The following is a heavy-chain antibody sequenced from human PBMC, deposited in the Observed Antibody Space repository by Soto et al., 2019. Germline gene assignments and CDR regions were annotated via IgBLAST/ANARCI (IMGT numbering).Heavy chain of an antibody. Sequence: QVQLVESGGGVVQPGRSLRRSCAASGFTFSSYGMHWVRQAPGKGLEWVAVISYGGSNKYYADSVKGRFTISRDNSKNTISLQMNSLSAEDTAVYYCAKVHITGTPYGMDVWGQGTTVTVS. J-gene: IGHJ6*02. CDR1: GFTFSSYG. CDR2: ISYGGSNK. D-gene: IGHD1-20*01. CDR3: AKVHITGTPYGMDV. V-gene: IGHV3-30*18.